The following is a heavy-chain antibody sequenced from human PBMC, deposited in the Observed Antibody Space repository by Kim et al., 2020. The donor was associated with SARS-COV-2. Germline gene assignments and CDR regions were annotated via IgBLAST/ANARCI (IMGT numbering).Heavy chain of an antibody. V-gene: IGHV4-61*02. D-gene: IGHD3-10*01. CDR3: VRDESGHTFASGSYLGY. Sequence: SETLSLTCTVSGASINSGVYYWSWVRQAAGEGLEWIGRIYTTGSTDYIPALSSRVSMSVDTSKNQFSLELRSVTAADTAVYYCVRDESGHTFASGSYLGYWGQGILVTVSS. J-gene: IGHJ4*02. CDR2: IYTTGST. CDR1: GASINSGVYY.